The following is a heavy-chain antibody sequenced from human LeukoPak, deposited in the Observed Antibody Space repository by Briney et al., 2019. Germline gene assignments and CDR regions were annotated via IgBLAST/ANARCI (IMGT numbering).Heavy chain of an antibody. J-gene: IGHJ4*02. Sequence: SETLSLTCTVSGGSISSYYWSWIRQPPGKGLEWIGYIYYSGSTNYNPSLKSRVTISVDTSKNQFSLKLSSVTAADTAVYYCARDANSGSYAVWGQGTLVTVSS. D-gene: IGHD1-26*01. V-gene: IGHV4-59*01. CDR3: ARDANSGSYAV. CDR2: IYYSGST. CDR1: GGSISSYY.